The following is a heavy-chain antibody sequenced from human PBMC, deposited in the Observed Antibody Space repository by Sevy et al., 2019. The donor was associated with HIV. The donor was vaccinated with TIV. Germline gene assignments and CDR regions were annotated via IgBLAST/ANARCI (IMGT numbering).Heavy chain of an antibody. CDR3: ARGGTSLFAP. Sequence: SETLSLTCSVAGGSGGSISDYYWSWIRQPPGKGLEWIGYINYSRSTKFNPSLKSRVTISVDTSKNQFSLKLPSVTAADTAVYYCARGGTSLFAPWGQGTLVTVSS. V-gene: IGHV4-59*01. J-gene: IGHJ5*02. CDR1: GGSISDYY. CDR2: INYSRST. D-gene: IGHD2-15*01.